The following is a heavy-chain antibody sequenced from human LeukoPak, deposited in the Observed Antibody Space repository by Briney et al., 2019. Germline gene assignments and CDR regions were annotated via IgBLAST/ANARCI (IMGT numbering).Heavy chain of an antibody. D-gene: IGHD3-22*01. J-gene: IGHJ4*02. V-gene: IGHV3-48*03. CDR3: ARRPYYYDSLDY. Sequence: GGSLRLSCAASGVTFSSYEMNWVRQAPGKGLEWVSYISSSGSTIYYADSVKGRFTISRDNAKNSLYLQMNSLRAEDTAVYYCARRPYYYDSLDYWGQGTLVTVSS. CDR1: GVTFSSYE. CDR2: ISSSGSTI.